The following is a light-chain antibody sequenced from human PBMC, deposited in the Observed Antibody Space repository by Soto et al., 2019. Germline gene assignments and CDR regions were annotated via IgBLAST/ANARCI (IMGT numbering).Light chain of an antibody. CDR1: QRVSSSY. Sequence: EVVLTQSPGTLSLSPGDRATLSCRASQRVSSSYLAWYQQKPGQAPRLLIYGASSRATGIPDRFSGSGSGTDFTLTISRLEAEDFATYYCQQFDDYPFTFGPGTKVDLK. CDR3: QQFDDYPFT. J-gene: IGKJ3*01. CDR2: GAS. V-gene: IGKV3-20*01.